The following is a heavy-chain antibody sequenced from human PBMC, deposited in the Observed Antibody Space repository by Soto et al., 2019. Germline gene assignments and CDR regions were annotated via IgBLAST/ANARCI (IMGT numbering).Heavy chain of an antibody. CDR1: GFTFSSYA. CDR2: ISGSGGST. J-gene: IGHJ3*02. CDR3: TAARDRNDVGAFDI. V-gene: IGHV3-23*01. Sequence: VGSLRFSCAASGFTFSSYAMSWVRQAPGKGLEWVSAISGSGGSTYYADSVKGRFTISSDNSKNTLYLQMNSLRAEDTAVYYCTAARDRNDVGAFDIWGQGTMVTVSS. D-gene: IGHD1-1*01.